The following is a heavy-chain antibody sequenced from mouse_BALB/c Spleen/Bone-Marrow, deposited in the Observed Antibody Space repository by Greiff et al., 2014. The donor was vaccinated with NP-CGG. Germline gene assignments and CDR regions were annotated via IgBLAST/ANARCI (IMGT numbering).Heavy chain of an antibody. CDR2: ISSGSSTI. CDR3: ARSGSSSGYFDY. V-gene: IGHV5-17*02. J-gene: IGHJ2*01. D-gene: IGHD1-1*01. Sequence: DVMLVESGGGLVQPGGSRKLSCAASGFTFSSFGMHWVRQAPEKGLEWVGYISSGSSTIYYADTVMGRFTISRGNPKNTLFLQMTSLRSEDTAMYYCARSGSSSGYFDYWGQGTTLTVSS. CDR1: GFTFSSFG.